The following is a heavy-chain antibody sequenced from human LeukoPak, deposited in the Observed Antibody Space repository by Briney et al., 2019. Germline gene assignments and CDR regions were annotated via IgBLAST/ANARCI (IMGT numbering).Heavy chain of an antibody. V-gene: IGHV3-53*05. CDR3: ARDRVITVTNTIMDV. J-gene: IGHJ6*02. CDR2: IYSGGST. Sequence: RPGGSLRLSCAASGFTVSSNYMSWVRQAPGKGLEWVSVIYSGGSTYYADSVKGRFTISRDNSKNTLYLQMNSLRAEDTAVYYCARDRVITVTNTIMDVWGQGTTVTVSS. D-gene: IGHD4-17*01. CDR1: GFTVSSNY.